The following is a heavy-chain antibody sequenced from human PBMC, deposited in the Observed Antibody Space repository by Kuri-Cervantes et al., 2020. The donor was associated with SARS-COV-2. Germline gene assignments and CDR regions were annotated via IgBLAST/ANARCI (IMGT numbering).Heavy chain of an antibody. J-gene: IGHJ6*03. CDR2: INHSGST. D-gene: IGHD1-1*01. Sequence: SQTLSLTCAVYGGSFSGYYWSWIRQPPGKGLEWIGEINHSGSTNYNPSLKSRVTISVDTSKNQFSLKLNSVTAADTAVYYCARGGELERRYHYYYMDVWGKGTTVTVSS. V-gene: IGHV4-34*01. CDR1: GGSFSGYY. CDR3: ARGGELERRYHYYYMDV.